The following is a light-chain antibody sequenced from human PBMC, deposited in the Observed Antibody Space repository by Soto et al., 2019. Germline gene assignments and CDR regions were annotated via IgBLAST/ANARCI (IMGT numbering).Light chain of an antibody. Sequence: DIQMTQSPSSLFASVGDRVTITCQATQDINIYLNWYQQKPGKAPNPLIYDASNLEIGVPSRFSGSGSGTHFTFTISSLQPEDIGTYYCQQYDILPITFGRGTRLEIK. J-gene: IGKJ5*01. V-gene: IGKV1-33*01. CDR3: QQYDILPIT. CDR1: QDINIY. CDR2: DAS.